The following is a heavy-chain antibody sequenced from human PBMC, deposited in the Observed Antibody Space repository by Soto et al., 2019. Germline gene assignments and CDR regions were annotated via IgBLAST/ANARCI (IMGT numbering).Heavy chain of an antibody. CDR3: ARVNRDWNYVLGMKYNWFDP. J-gene: IGHJ5*02. CDR1: GFTFSSYE. CDR2: ISSSGSTI. V-gene: IGHV3-48*03. Sequence: SGGSLRLSCAASGFTFSSYEMNWVRQAPGKGLEWVSYISSSGSTIYYADSVKGRFTISRDNAKNSLYLQMNSLRAEDTAVYYCARVNRDWNYVLGMKYNWFDPWGQGTLVTVSS. D-gene: IGHD1-7*01.